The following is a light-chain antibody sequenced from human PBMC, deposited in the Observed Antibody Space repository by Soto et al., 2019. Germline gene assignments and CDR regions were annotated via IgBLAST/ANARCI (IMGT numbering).Light chain of an antibody. CDR3: SSYTSRSTLDYV. J-gene: IGLJ1*01. CDR2: GVS. Sequence: QSALTQPASVSGSPGQSITISCTGSGRDIGAYDYVSWYQQHPGKAPKLLIYGVSNRPSGVSNRFSGSKSGNTASLTISGLQAEDEADYYCSSYTSRSTLDYVFGSGTKLTVL. CDR1: GRDIGAYDY. V-gene: IGLV2-14*01.